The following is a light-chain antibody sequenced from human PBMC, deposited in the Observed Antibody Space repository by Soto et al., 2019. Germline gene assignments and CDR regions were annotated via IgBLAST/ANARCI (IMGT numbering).Light chain of an antibody. Sequence: EVVATQCTATLSVSPGERATXSCRACQSISRNLAWYQQKPGQPPRLLKYDAATRATGTPDRFSGSGSGTEFTLTISSLQSEDFAVYYCQQYNNWPLTFGQGTRLEI. CDR1: QSISRN. CDR2: DAA. CDR3: QQYNNWPLT. J-gene: IGKJ5*01. V-gene: IGKV3-15*01.